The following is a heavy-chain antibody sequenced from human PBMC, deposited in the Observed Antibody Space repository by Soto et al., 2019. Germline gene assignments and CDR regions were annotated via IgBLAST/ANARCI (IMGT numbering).Heavy chain of an antibody. CDR1: GFSFAGYA. D-gene: IGHD3-3*01. CDR2: VSGGGAST. J-gene: IGHJ4*02. Sequence: ESGGGFVQPGVSLRLSCAATGFSFAGYALTWVRQAPGKGLEWLSAVSGGGASTYYADSVRGRFSISRDVSGNMIYLQLNRLTAGDTATYYCAKTQTFNGYYGGFDAWGQGTRVTVSS. CDR3: AKTQTFNGYYGGFDA. V-gene: IGHV3-23*01.